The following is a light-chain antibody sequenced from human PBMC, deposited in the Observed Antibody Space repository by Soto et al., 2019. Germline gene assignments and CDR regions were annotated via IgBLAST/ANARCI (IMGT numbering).Light chain of an antibody. CDR1: SSDVGGYNY. V-gene: IGLV2-14*01. CDR3: SSYGGNNNLV. J-gene: IGLJ2*01. Sequence: QSVLTQPASVSGSPGQSITISCTGTSSDVGGYNYVSWYQQHPGKAPKLMIYEVSNRPSGVSNRFSGSKSGNTASLTVSGLQAEDEADYYCSSYGGNNNLVFGGGTKVTVL. CDR2: EVS.